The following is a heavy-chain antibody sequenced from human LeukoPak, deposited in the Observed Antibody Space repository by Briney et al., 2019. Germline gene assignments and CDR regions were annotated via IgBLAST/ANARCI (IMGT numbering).Heavy chain of an antibody. D-gene: IGHD3-10*01. Sequence: GGSLRLSCAASGFTFSSYAMHWVRQAPGKGLEWVAVISYDGSNKYYADSVKGRFTISRDNSKNTLYLQMNSLRAEDTAVYYCAKVAPGRGGSYDYWGQGTLVTVSS. CDR1: GFTFSSYA. J-gene: IGHJ4*02. CDR3: AKVAPGRGGSYDY. CDR2: ISYDGSNK. V-gene: IGHV3-30*04.